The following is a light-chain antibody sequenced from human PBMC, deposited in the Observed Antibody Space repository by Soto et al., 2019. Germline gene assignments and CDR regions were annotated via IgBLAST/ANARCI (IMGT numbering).Light chain of an antibody. Sequence: IVLTQSPGTLSVSPGERATLSCRASQRVSSIFLAWYQQKPGQTPRLLIYDASTRATGIPARFSGSGSGTEFTLTISSLQSEDFAVYYCQQYNNWPPITFGQGTRLEIK. J-gene: IGKJ5*01. CDR2: DAS. CDR3: QQYNNWPPIT. V-gene: IGKV3-15*01. CDR1: QRVSSI.